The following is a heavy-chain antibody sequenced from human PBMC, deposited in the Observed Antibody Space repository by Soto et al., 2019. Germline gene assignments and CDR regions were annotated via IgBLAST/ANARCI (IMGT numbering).Heavy chain of an antibody. J-gene: IGHJ3*01. CDR2: ISGSGGST. CDR1: GFTFSTYA. V-gene: IGHV3-23*01. CDR3: AKAIRETYLCGT. Sequence: EVQLLESGGGLVQPGGSLRLSCAASGFTFSTYAMSWVRQAPGKGLEWVSAISGSGGSTYYADSVKGRFTISRDNSKNTLYLQMNSLRAEDTAVYHCAKAIRETYLCGTWGQGTMVTVSS. D-gene: IGHD1-26*01.